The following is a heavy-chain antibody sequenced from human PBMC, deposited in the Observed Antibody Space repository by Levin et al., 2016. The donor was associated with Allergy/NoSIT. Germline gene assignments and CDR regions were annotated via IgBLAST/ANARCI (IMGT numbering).Heavy chain of an antibody. CDR1: GGTFSSST. J-gene: IGHJ4*02. Sequence: SVKVSCKASGGTFSSSTISWVRQAPGQGLEWMGGIIPIFGTANYAQKFQGRVTITADESTNTAYMELNKLRSDDTAVYYCARNWGAENAGYYYPYWGQRTLVTVSS. CDR2: IIPIFGTA. D-gene: IGHD3-22*01. V-gene: IGHV1-69*13. CDR3: ARNWGAENAGYYYPY.